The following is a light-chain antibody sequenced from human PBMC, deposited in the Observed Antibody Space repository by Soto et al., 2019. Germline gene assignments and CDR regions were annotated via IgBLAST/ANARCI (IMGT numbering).Light chain of an antibody. CDR3: QQYNSQYT. Sequence: DIQMTQSPSTLSASVGDRVTITCRASQGISSWLAWYQQKPGKAPKLLIYKASSLESGVPSRFSGSGSGTEFTLTISSLQPDDFATYYCQQYNSQYTFGQGTKLEIK. CDR2: KAS. CDR1: QGISSW. J-gene: IGKJ2*01. V-gene: IGKV1-5*03.